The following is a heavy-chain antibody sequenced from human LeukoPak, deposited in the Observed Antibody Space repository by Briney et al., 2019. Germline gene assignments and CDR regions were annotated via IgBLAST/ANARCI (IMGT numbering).Heavy chain of an antibody. V-gene: IGHV4-34*01. CDR1: GGSFSGYY. J-gene: IGHJ4*02. D-gene: IGHD6-6*01. CDR3: ARRTGAARRDPPGDY. Sequence: PSETLSLTCAVYGGSFSGYYWSWIRQPPGKGLEWIGEINHSGSTNYSPSLKSRVTISVDTSKNQFSLKLSSVTAADTAVYYCARRTGAARRDPPGDYWGQGTLVTVSS. CDR2: INHSGST.